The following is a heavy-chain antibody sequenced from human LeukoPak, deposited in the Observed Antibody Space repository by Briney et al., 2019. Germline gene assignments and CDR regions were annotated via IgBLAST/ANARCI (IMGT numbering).Heavy chain of an antibody. V-gene: IGHV3-30*18. CDR2: ISYDGSNK. Sequence: GGSLRLSCAASGFTFSSYGMHWVRQAPGKGLEWVAVISYDGSNKYYADSEKGRFTISRDNSKNTLYLQMNSLRAEDTAVYYCAKDTRRGYSYGLFDYWGQGTLVTVSS. D-gene: IGHD5-18*01. CDR3: AKDTRRGYSYGLFDY. CDR1: GFTFSSYG. J-gene: IGHJ4*02.